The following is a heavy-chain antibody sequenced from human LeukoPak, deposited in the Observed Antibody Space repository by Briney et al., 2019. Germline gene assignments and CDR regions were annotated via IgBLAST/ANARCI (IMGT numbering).Heavy chain of an antibody. Sequence: SETLSLTCTVSGGSISTFYWSWIRQPPGKGLEWIGYIYYSGTTNYNPSLKSRVTISVDTSKNQFSLKLSSVTAADTAVYYCARGVYIAAAQYGYWGQGTLVTVSS. CDR1: GGSISTFY. D-gene: IGHD6-13*01. CDR3: ARGVYIAAAQYGY. J-gene: IGHJ4*02. V-gene: IGHV4-59*01. CDR2: IYYSGTT.